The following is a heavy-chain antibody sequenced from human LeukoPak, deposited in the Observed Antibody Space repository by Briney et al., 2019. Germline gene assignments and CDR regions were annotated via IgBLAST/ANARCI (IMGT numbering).Heavy chain of an antibody. Sequence: SETLSLTCTVSGGSISSYYWRWIRQPPGKGLEWIGYIYYSGSTNYNPSLKSRVTISVDTSKNQFSLKLSSVTAADTAVYYCARGTSSNYSRRYYYYYMDVWGKGTTVTVSS. CDR1: GGSISSYY. CDR3: ARGTSSNYSRRYYYYYMDV. V-gene: IGHV4-59*01. CDR2: IYYSGST. J-gene: IGHJ6*03. D-gene: IGHD4-11*01.